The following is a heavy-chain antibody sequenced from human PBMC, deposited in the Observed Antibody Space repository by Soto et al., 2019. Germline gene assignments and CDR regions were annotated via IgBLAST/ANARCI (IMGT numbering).Heavy chain of an antibody. CDR2: IKQDGSEK. Sequence: EVQLVESGGGLVQPGGSLRLSCAASGFTFSSYWMSWFCQAPGKGLVWVANIKQDGSEKYYVDSVKGRLTISRDNAKNSLYLQMNSLRAEYTAVYYCARRFAAAANWFDPWGQGTLVTVSS. V-gene: IGHV3-7*03. CDR1: GFTFSSYW. CDR3: ARRFAAAANWFDP. D-gene: IGHD6-13*01. J-gene: IGHJ5*02.